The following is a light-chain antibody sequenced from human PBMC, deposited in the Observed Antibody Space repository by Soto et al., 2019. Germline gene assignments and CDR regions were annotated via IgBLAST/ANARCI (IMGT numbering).Light chain of an antibody. CDR3: SSCAGGNNSYV. CDR2: DVS. CDR1: SSDVGGYNY. Sequence: QSVLTQPASVSGSPGQSITISCTGTSSDVGGYNYVSWYQQHPGKAPKLMIYDVSNRPSGVSNRFSGSKSGNTASLTISGLQAEDEADYYCSSCAGGNNSYVFGTGTKVTVL. V-gene: IGLV2-14*01. J-gene: IGLJ1*01.